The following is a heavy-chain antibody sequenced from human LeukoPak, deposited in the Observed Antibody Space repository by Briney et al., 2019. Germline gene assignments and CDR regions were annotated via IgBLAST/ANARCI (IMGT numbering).Heavy chain of an antibody. CDR2: IHTAGDT. J-gene: IGHJ4*02. CDR3: SRGSCSSGSCYKALYS. V-gene: IGHV3-13*04. D-gene: IGHD2-2*02. CDR1: GFTFNNYD. Sequence: PGGSLILSCAASGFTFNNYDMHWVRQATGKGLEWVSAIHTAGDTYYSGSVKGRFTISRENAKNSLFLQMNDLRAGDTAVYYCSRGSCSSGSCYKALYSWGQGTLVTVSS.